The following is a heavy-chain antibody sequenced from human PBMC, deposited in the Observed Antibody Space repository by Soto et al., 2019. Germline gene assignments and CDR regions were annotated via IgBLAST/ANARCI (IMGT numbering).Heavy chain of an antibody. Sequence: SETLSLTCTVSGGSISSSSYYWGWIRQPPGKGLEWIGSIYYSGSNYNNPSLKSRVTISVDKSKNQFSLKLSSVTAADTAVDYCARRLFELELLAYFDYWGQGTLVTVSS. D-gene: IGHD1-7*01. CDR1: GGSISSSSYY. CDR3: ARRLFELELLAYFDY. V-gene: IGHV4-39*01. J-gene: IGHJ4*02. CDR2: IYYSGSN.